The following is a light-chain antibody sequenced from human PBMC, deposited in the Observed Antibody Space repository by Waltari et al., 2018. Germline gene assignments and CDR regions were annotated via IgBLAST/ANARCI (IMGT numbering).Light chain of an antibody. CDR1: RGSIGSNY. Sequence: FVLTQPHSVSESPGKTVTISRTRSRGSIGSNYVHLYQQRPGSSPRTVIYNNDQRLSGVPDRFSGSIDTSSNSASLTISGVQTEDEADYYCQSSDTTDVVFGGGTKLTVL. J-gene: IGLJ2*01. CDR2: NND. CDR3: QSSDTTDVV. V-gene: IGLV6-57*01.